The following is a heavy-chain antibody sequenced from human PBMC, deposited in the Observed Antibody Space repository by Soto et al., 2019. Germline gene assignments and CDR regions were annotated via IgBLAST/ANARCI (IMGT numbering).Heavy chain of an antibody. CDR3: XXXXXXXXXSLYLDAFDI. Sequence: EVQLEESGGDLVQPGGSLRLSCAASGFTLSAYWMTWVRQXXGXXLEWVANINRDGSKKSYLDSVRGRXTXXRDXXXXXXXXXXXXXXXXXXXXXXXXXXXXXXXXSLYLDAFDIWGQGTMVTVSS. CDR2: INRDGSKK. J-gene: IGHJ3*02. V-gene: IGHV3-7*01. D-gene: IGHD2-8*01. CDR1: GFTLSAYW.